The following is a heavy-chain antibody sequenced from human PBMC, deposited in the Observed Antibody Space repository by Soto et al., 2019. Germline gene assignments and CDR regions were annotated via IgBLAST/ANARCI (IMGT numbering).Heavy chain of an antibody. CDR1: GFTFGDYA. Sequence: AGGSLRLSCTASGFTFGDYAMSWFRQAPGKGLEWVGFIRSKAYGGTTEYAASVKGRFTISRDDSKSIAYLQMNSLKTEDTAVYYCTRFSSTAYYYDSSGYFDYWGQGTLVTVSS. V-gene: IGHV3-49*03. J-gene: IGHJ4*02. CDR3: TRFSSTAYYYDSSGYFDY. D-gene: IGHD3-22*01. CDR2: IRSKAYGGTT.